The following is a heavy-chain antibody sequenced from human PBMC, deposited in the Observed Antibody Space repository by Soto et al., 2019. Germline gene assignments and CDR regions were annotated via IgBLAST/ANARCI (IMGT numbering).Heavy chain of an antibody. Sequence: EAQLLESGGGSAQPGGSLRLSCAASGFSFRTYAMNWVRQIPGKGLEWVASISDAGGARLHVESVRGRFTISRANSKNMLYLQKDNLRAEDTGVYYCVKDEFGDYIGWFDSWGQGTQVTVSS. CDR2: ISDAGGAR. V-gene: IGHV3-23*01. J-gene: IGHJ5*01. D-gene: IGHD4-17*01. CDR3: VKDEFGDYIGWFDS. CDR1: GFSFRTYA.